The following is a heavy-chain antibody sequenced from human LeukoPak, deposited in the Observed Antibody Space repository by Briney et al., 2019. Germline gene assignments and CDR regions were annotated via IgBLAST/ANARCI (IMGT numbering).Heavy chain of an antibody. V-gene: IGHV3-15*01. Sequence: GGSLRLSCVASGFTFSNAWMSWVRQAPGRGLEWVGLIKTKTDGGTTDYAAPVKGRFTISRDDSKNTLYLQMNSLETEDTAVYYCQGVPAGWGLGTLVTVSS. J-gene: IGHJ4*02. CDR2: IKTKTDGGTT. CDR3: QGVPAG. D-gene: IGHD2-2*01. CDR1: GFTFSNAW.